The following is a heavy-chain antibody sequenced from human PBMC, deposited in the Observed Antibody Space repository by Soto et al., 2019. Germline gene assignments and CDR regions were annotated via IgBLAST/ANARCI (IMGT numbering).Heavy chain of an antibody. CDR1: GFTFSSYS. D-gene: IGHD3-9*01. CDR2: ISSSSSYI. V-gene: IGHV3-21*01. Sequence: GGSLRLSCAASGFTFSSYSMNWVRQAPGKGLEWVSSISSSSSYIYYADSVKGRFTISRDNAKNSLYLQMNSLRAEDTAVYYCAREGPPLYDILTGYADHDAFDIWGQGTMVTVSS. J-gene: IGHJ3*02. CDR3: AREGPPLYDILTGYADHDAFDI.